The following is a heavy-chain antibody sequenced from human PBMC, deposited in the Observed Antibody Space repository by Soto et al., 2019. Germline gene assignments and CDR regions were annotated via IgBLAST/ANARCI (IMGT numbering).Heavy chain of an antibody. Sequence: QVQLVQSGTEVKRPGASVKVSCKASGYTFIDYYIQWVRQAPGQGPEWMGWIHPNSGGTHYAQKFQGRVTMTRDTSSSTAYMEMSSRTSGGTDVYSCAMGWQWLVGGDWGQGTLVSVSS. CDR2: IHPNSGGT. V-gene: IGHV1-2*02. CDR3: AMGWQWLVGGD. J-gene: IGHJ4*02. D-gene: IGHD6-19*01. CDR1: GYTFIDYY.